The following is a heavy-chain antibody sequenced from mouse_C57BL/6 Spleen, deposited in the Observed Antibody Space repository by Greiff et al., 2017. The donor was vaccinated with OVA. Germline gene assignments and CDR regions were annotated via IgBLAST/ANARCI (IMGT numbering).Heavy chain of an antibody. D-gene: IGHD4-1*02. CDR1: GYAFTNYL. J-gene: IGHJ2*01. Sequence: QVQLQQSGAELVRPGTSVKVSCKASGYAFTNYLIEWVKQRPGQGLEWIGVINPGSGGTNYNEKFKGKATLTADKSSSTAYMQLSSLTSEDSAVYFCARWATGPDYWGQGTTLTVSS. V-gene: IGHV1-54*01. CDR3: ARWATGPDY. CDR2: INPGSGGT.